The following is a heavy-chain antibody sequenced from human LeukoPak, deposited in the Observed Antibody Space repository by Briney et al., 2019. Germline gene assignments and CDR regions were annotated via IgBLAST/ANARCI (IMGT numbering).Heavy chain of an antibody. CDR1: GDSISSYY. D-gene: IGHD7-27*01. V-gene: IGHV4-34*01. CDR2: INHSGST. Sequence: ETLSLTCTVSGDSISSYYWSWIRQPPGKGLEWIGEINHSGSTNYNPSLKSRVTISVDTSKNQFSLKLSSVTAADTAVYYCARIPWGNWGTFDYWGQGTLVTVSS. J-gene: IGHJ4*02. CDR3: ARIPWGNWGTFDY.